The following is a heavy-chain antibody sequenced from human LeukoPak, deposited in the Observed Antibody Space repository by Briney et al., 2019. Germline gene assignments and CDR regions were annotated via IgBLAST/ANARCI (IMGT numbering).Heavy chain of an antibody. V-gene: IGHV1-24*01. CDR3: ATAGYCSGGSCSYYFDY. CDR2: FDPEDGET. D-gene: IGHD2-15*01. CDR1: GYTLTELS. J-gene: IGHJ4*02. Sequence: GASVKVSCKVSGYTLTELSMHWVRQAPGKGLEWMGGFDPEDGETIYAQKFQGRATMTEDTSTDTAHMELSSLRSEDTAVYYCATAGYCSGGSCSYYFDYWGQGTLVTVSS.